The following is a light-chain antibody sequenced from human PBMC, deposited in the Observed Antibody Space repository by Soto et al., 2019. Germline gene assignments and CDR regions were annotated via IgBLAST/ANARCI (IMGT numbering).Light chain of an antibody. V-gene: IGKV1-33*01. CDR2: GAS. CDR3: QYCDYLPL. J-gene: IGKJ3*01. CDR1: HDISNY. Sequence: DIQMTQSPSSLSASVGDRVTITCQASHDISNYLNWYQHQPGKAPKLLIYGASNLETGVPSRISGSGAATDFTSTISSQQPEDIATYYCQYCDYLPLFGPGTTVDLK.